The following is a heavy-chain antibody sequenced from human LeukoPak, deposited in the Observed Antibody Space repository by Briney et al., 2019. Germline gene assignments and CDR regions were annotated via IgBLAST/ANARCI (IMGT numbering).Heavy chain of an antibody. CDR3: VKDRSAPGLFDY. D-gene: IGHD6-13*01. Sequence: PGGSLRLSCAASGFTFRSYGMHWVRQAPGKGLEWVAVIQNDGSIKSYADSVRGRFTISRDNSKNMLYFQMSSLRAEDTAVYYCVKDRSAPGLFDYWGQGTLVTVSS. CDR2: IQNDGSIK. J-gene: IGHJ4*02. CDR1: GFTFRSYG. V-gene: IGHV3-30*02.